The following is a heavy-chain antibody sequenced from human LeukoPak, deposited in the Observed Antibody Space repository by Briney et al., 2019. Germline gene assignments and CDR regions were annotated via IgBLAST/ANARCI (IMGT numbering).Heavy chain of an antibody. D-gene: IGHD1-26*01. Sequence: ISGSSDTTYYADSVKGRFTISRDSSKNTLYLQMNSLRAEDTAVYYCAKSRGESRGASNYWGQGTLVTVSS. CDR3: AKSRGESRGASNY. J-gene: IGHJ4*02. V-gene: IGHV3-23*01. CDR2: ISGSSDTT.